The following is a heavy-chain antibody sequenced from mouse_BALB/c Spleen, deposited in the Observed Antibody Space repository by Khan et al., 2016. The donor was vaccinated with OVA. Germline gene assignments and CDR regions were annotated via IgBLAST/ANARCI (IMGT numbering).Heavy chain of an antibody. Sequence: QMQLEESGAELVRPGPSVKLSCQTSGYIFTSYWIHWVKHRSGQGLEWIARIYPGTDHTSSNENFKDKATLTADKSSSTVYLQLRSLKSEDSAGGFCAREEALYHFDYWGQGTTLTVSS. J-gene: IGHJ2*01. CDR2: IYPGTDHT. V-gene: IGHV1-76*01. CDR3: AREEALYHFDY. CDR1: GYIFTSYW. D-gene: IGHD3-2*02.